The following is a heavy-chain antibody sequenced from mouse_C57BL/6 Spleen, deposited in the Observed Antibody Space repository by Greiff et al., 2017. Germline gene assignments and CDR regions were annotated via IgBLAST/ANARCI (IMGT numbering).Heavy chain of an antibody. Sequence: VQLKESGPGLVKPSQSLSLTCSVTGYSITSGYYWNWIRQFPGNKLEWMGYISYDGSNNYNPSLKNRISITRDTSKNQFFLKLNSVTTEDTATYYCARDRDEDYAMDYWGQGTSVTVSS. CDR2: ISYDGSN. V-gene: IGHV3-6*01. CDR1: GYSITSGYY. J-gene: IGHJ4*01. CDR3: ARDRDEDYAMDY. D-gene: IGHD3-1*01.